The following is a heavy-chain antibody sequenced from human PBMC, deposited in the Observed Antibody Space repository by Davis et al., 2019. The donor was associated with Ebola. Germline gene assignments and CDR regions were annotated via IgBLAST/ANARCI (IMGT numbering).Heavy chain of an antibody. CDR3: ARGYGPKCRGGTCVNDS. J-gene: IGHJ4*02. CDR1: GFTFSSYW. Sequence: GGSLRLSCAASGFTFSSYWMSWVRQAPGKGLEWVANIKQDGSEKYYVDSVKGRFTISRDNAKNSLYLQMNSLRAEDTAVYYCARGYGPKCRGGTCVNDSWGQGTLVTVSS. CDR2: IKQDGSEK. V-gene: IGHV3-7*03. D-gene: IGHD2-15*01.